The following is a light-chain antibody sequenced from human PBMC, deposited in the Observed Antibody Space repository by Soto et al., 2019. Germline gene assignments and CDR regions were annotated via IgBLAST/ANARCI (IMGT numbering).Light chain of an antibody. CDR1: SSDVGSYNL. V-gene: IGLV2-23*02. CDR3: CSYAGSSTFN. CDR2: EVS. J-gene: IGLJ1*01. Sequence: QSVLTQPASVSGSPGQSITISCTGTSSDVGSYNLVSWYQQHPGKAPKLMIYEVSKRPSGVSNRFSGSKSGNTASLTISGLQAEDEADYYCCSYAGSSTFNFGTGTKLTV.